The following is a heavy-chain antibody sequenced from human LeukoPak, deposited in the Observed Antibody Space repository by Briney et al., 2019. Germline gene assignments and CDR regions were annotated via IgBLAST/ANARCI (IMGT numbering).Heavy chain of an antibody. CDR2: IYYSGST. CDR3: ARGLRAAALDY. V-gene: IGHV4-59*01. CDR1: GGSISSYY. D-gene: IGHD6-13*01. J-gene: IGHJ4*02. Sequence: SETLSLTCTVSGGSISSYYWSWIRQPPGKGLEWLGYIYYSGSTNYNPSLKSRVTISVDTSKIQFSLKLSSVTAADTAVYYCARGLRAAALDYWGQGTLVTVSS.